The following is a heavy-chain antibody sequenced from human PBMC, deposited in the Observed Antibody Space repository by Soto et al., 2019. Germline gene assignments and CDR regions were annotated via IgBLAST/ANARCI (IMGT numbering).Heavy chain of an antibody. CDR2: MNPNSGNT. J-gene: IGHJ6*02. V-gene: IGHV1-8*01. CDR3: ARGRVYIAARTNRYYYGMDV. CDR1: GYTFTSYD. D-gene: IGHD6-6*01. Sequence: GASVKVSCKASGYTFTSYDINWVRQATGQGLEWMGWMNPNSGNTGYAQKFQGRVTMTRNTSISTAYMELSSLRSEDTAVYYCARGRVYIAARTNRYYYGMDVWGQGTTVTVSS.